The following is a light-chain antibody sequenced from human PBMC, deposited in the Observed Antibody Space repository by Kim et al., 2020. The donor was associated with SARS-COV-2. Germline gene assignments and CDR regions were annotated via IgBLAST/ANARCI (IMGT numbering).Light chain of an antibody. CDR2: RDT. CDR3: AAWDEKVGSVI. V-gene: IGLV1-44*01. J-gene: IGLJ2*01. CDR1: KSNIGSYS. Sequence: QSVLTQPPSASGTPGQRVTISCSGSKSNIGSYSVNWYQHIPGTAPRLLIYRDTQRPSGVPDRLSASKSDTSASLAISGLQSEDQANYYCAAWDEKVGSVIFGGGTQLTVL.